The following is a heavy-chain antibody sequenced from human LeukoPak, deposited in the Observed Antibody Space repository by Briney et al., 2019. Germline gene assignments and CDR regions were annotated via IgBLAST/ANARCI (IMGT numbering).Heavy chain of an antibody. J-gene: IGHJ4*02. Sequence: ASVKVSCKAYGYTFTGYYMHWVRQAPGQGLEWMGWINPNSGGTNYAQKFQGRVTMTRDTSISTAYMELSRLRSDDTAVYYCARGGLARRSVAGHTFDYWGQGTLVTVPS. CDR2: INPNSGGT. V-gene: IGHV1-2*02. CDR3: ARGGLARRSVAGHTFDY. CDR1: GYTFTGYY. D-gene: IGHD6-19*01.